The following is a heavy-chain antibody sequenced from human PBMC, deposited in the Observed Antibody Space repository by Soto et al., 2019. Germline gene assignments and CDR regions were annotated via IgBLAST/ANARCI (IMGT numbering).Heavy chain of an antibody. D-gene: IGHD1-1*01. Sequence: QLQLQESGPGLVKPSETLALTCGVSGASISTTSYYWGWIRQPPGNGLEWIGSVSYSGSTYYNAALKSRVTMSVDTSKHQFSVTLSSVTAADTAVYFCSSRRDVGSHLGDFYYGMDVWGQGTTVTVSS. CDR1: GASISTTSYY. CDR2: VSYSGST. J-gene: IGHJ6*02. V-gene: IGHV4-39*01. CDR3: SSRRDVGSHLGDFYYGMDV.